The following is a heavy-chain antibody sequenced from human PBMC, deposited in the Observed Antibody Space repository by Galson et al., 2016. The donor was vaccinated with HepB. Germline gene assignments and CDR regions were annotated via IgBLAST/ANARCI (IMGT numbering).Heavy chain of an antibody. Sequence: SLRLSCAASGFTFNKYGMHWVRQAPGEGLEWVAADSVHGGRKFYADAVKGRFTISRDSANNMLFLQMSSLRTDDTAIYYCAKRHEYCPAVGCSVDYWGQGTLVSVSS. CDR3: AKRHEYCPAVGCSVDY. CDR1: GFTFNKYG. CDR2: DSVHGGRK. J-gene: IGHJ4*02. V-gene: IGHV3-30*18. D-gene: IGHD2/OR15-2a*01.